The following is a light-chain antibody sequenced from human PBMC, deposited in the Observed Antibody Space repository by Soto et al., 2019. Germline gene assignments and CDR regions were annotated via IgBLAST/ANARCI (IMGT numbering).Light chain of an antibody. V-gene: IGKV3D-20*02. CDR3: QQSYSSPPT. CDR2: DTS. Sequence: EIVLTQSPDTLSLSPGERATLSCRASQSVPNSRLAWYQQKPGQAPSLVISDTSIRATGIPDRFSGSGSGTDFSLIIGRLEPEDFATYYCQQSYSSPPTFGQGTKVDI. CDR1: QSVPNSR. J-gene: IGKJ1*01.